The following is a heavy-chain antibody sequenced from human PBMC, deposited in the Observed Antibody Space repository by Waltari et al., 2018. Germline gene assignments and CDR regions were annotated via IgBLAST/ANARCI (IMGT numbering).Heavy chain of an antibody. D-gene: IGHD2-2*01. J-gene: IGHJ5*02. CDR3: AKGISVGVPEWFDP. CDR1: GFTFSSYA. V-gene: IGHV3-23*01. CDR2: ISGRGGST. Sequence: EVQLLESGGGLVQPGGSLRLSCAASGFTFSSYAMSWVRQARGRGLEWVSAISGRGGSTYNADSVKGRFTISRDNSKNTLYLQMTSLRAEDTAVYYCAKGISVGVPEWFDPWGQGTLVTVSS.